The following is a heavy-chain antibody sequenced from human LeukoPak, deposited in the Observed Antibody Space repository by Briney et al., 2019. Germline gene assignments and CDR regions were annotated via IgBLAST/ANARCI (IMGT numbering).Heavy chain of an antibody. CDR2: IKQDGSEK. Sequence: PGGSLRLSCAASGFTFSSYWMSWVRQAPGKGLEWVANIKQDGSEKYYVDSVKGRFTISRDNAKNSLYLQMNSLRADDTAVYYCARGYDFWSGYYRYWGQGTLVTVSS. J-gene: IGHJ4*02. D-gene: IGHD3-3*01. CDR1: GFTFSSYW. CDR3: ARGYDFWSGYYRY. V-gene: IGHV3-7*04.